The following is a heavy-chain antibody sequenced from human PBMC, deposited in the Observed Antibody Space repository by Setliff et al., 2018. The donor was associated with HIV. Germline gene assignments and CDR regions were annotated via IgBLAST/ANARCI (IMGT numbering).Heavy chain of an antibody. V-gene: IGHV3-30-3*01. Sequence: GGSLRLSCAASGFTFSNYAMHWVRQAPGKGLEWVAVISYDGSNKYYADSVKGRFTISRDNAKNSLYLQMNSLRAEDTAVYYCARLGWERGAFNVWGQGTMVTVSS. D-gene: IGHD3-16*01. CDR3: ARLGWERGAFNV. CDR2: ISYDGSNK. J-gene: IGHJ3*01. CDR1: GFTFSNYA.